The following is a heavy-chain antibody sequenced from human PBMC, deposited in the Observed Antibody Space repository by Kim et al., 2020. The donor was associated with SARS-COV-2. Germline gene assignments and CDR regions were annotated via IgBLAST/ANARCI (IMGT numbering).Heavy chain of an antibody. CDR1: GFVFSSHT. J-gene: IGHJ4*01. Sequence: GGSLRLSCAASGFVFSSHTMTWVRQPPGGGPQCISIISGSFNGTVTYYADSVKGRFTISRDDAKNILYLHMTSLGDEGTAVYSSARFPSERIVAHFNYF. CDR2: ISGSFNGTVT. CDR3: ARFPSERIVAHFNYF. D-gene: IGHD1-26*01. V-gene: IGHV3-23*01.